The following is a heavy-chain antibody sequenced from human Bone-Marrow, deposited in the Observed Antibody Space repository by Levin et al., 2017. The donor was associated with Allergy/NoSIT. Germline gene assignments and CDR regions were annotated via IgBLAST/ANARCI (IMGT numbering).Heavy chain of an antibody. J-gene: IGHJ4*02. CDR2: IDGDDST. Sequence: GGSLRLSCTASGFSLFSYAMSWVRQAPGKGLEWVSTIDGDDSTFFADSVKGRFTISRDNSKNTLFLDMNTLRVEDTAMYYCAQGVTTVTNVESWGQGTLVTVSS. D-gene: IGHD4-17*01. CDR3: AQGVTTVTNVES. CDR1: GFSLFSYA. V-gene: IGHV3-23*01.